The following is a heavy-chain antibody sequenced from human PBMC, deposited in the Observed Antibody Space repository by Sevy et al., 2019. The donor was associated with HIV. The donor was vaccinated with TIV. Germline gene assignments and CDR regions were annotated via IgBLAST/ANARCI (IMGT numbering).Heavy chain of an antibody. D-gene: IGHD2-15*01. CDR1: GDSVSSNRAA. CDR2: TYYRSKWYT. CDR3: TRGAHSLDY. Sequence: SQTLSLTCVISGDSVSSNRAAWNWIRQSPSRGLEWLGGTYYRSKWYTDYAVSVKSRITINPDTSKNQVSLQLNSVTPEDTAVYYCTRGAHSLDYWGQGTLVTVSS. V-gene: IGHV6-1*01. J-gene: IGHJ4*02.